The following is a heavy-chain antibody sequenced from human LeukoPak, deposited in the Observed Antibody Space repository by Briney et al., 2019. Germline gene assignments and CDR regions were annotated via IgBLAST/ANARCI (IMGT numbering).Heavy chain of an antibody. CDR3: TRVGAGGWYADY. CDR1: GYTFTGYY. CDR2: INSNSGGT. D-gene: IGHD6-19*01. V-gene: IGHV1-2*02. Sequence: ASVKVSCKASGYTFTGYYXXXXXXXXXXXXXXXGWINSNSGGTHYAQRFQGRVTMTRDTSISTVYMELARLTADDTAIFYCTRVGAGGWYADYWGHGTLLTVSS. J-gene: IGHJ4*01.